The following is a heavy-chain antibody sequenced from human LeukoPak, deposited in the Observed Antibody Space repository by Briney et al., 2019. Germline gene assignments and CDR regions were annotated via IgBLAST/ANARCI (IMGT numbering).Heavy chain of an antibody. CDR2: INAGNGNT. D-gene: IGHD6-19*01. CDR3: ARDRGIAVAGPLFDP. CDR1: GYTFTSYA. V-gene: IGHV1-3*01. Sequence: ASVKVSCMASGYTFTSYAMHWVRQAPGQRLEWMGWINAGNGNTKYSQKFQGRVTITRDTSASTAYMELSSLRSEDTAVYYCARDRGIAVAGPLFDPWGQGTLVTVSS. J-gene: IGHJ5*02.